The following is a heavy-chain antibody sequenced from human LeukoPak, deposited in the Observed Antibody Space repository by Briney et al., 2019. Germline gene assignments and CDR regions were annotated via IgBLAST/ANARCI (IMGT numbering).Heavy chain of an antibody. CDR1: GFTFSSYW. V-gene: IGHV3-7*01. CDR2: IKQDGSEK. Sequence: GGSLRLSCAASGFTFSSYWMSWVRQAPGKGLEWVANIKQDGSEKYYVDSVKGRFTISRDNAKNSLYLQMNSLRAEDTAVYYCARDPYYDFWSGYYRGKGGYFDYWGQGTLVTASS. CDR3: ARDPYYDFWSGYYRGKGGYFDY. J-gene: IGHJ4*02. D-gene: IGHD3-3*01.